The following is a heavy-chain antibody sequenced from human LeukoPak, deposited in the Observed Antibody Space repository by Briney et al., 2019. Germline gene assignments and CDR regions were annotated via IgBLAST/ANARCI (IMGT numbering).Heavy chain of an antibody. J-gene: IGHJ5*02. CDR2: ISAYNGNT. CDR1: GYTFISYG. Sequence: ASVKVSCKASGYTFISYGISWVRQAPGQGLEWMGWISAYNGNTNYAQKLQGRVTMTTDTSTSTAYMELRSLRSDDTAVYYCARVSVVPAARYNWFDPWGQGTLVTVSS. D-gene: IGHD2-2*01. V-gene: IGHV1-18*01. CDR3: ARVSVVPAARYNWFDP.